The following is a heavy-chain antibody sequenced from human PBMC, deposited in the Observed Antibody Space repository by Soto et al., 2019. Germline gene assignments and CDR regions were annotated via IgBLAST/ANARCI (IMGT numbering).Heavy chain of an antibody. CDR2: INHGGST. J-gene: IGHJ4*02. Sequence: QVQLQQWGAGLLKPSETLSLTCAVYGGSFSGYYWSWIRQPPGKGLEWIGEINHGGSTNYNPSLKIRVTISVDTSKNQFSLKLSSVTAADTAVYYCARGSSVVVVAATRVPIDYWGQGTLVTVSS. CDR3: ARGSSVVVVAATRVPIDY. V-gene: IGHV4-34*01. CDR1: GGSFSGYY. D-gene: IGHD2-15*01.